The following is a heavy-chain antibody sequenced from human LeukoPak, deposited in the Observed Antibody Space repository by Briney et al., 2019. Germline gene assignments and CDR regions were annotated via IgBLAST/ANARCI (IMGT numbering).Heavy chain of an antibody. J-gene: IGHJ4*02. V-gene: IGHV3-33*03. CDR2: IWYDGSNK. Sequence: GRSLRLSCAASGFTFSSYGMHWVRQAPGKGLEWVAVIWYDGSNKYYADSVKGRFTISRDNSKNSLYLQMNSLRTEDTALYYCAKDGERYSSGWYEGWGQGTLVTVSS. CDR3: AKDGERYSSGWYEG. CDR1: GFTFSSYG. D-gene: IGHD6-19*01.